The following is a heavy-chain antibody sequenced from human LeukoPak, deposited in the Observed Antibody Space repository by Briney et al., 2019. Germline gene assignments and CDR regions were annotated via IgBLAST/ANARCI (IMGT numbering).Heavy chain of an antibody. D-gene: IGHD3-22*01. CDR1: GYTFTSYY. Sequence: GASVKVSCKASGYTFTSYYMHWVRQAPGQGLEWMGIINPSGGSTSYAQKFQGRVTMTRDTSTSTVYMEQSSLRSEDTAVYYCAYSSGYRGAFDIWGQGTMVTVSS. J-gene: IGHJ3*02. CDR2: INPSGGST. V-gene: IGHV1-46*01. CDR3: AYSSGYRGAFDI.